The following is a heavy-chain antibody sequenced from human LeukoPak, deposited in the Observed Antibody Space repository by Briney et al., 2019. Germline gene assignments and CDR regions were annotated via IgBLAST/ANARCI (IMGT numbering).Heavy chain of an antibody. CDR2: INHSGST. CDR1: GGSFSGYY. CDR3: ARDQGSYGSGSYYDY. D-gene: IGHD3-10*01. Sequence: SETLSLTCAVYGGSFSGYYWSWIRQPPGKGLEWIGEINHSGSTNYNPSLKSRVTISVDTSKNQFSLKLSSVTAADTAVYYCARDQGSYGSGSYYDYWGQGTLLTVSS. V-gene: IGHV4-34*01. J-gene: IGHJ4*02.